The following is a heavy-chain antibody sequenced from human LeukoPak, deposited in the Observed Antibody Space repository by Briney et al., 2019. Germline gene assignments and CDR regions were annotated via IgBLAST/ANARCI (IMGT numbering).Heavy chain of an antibody. CDR1: GFPFIRYS. V-gene: IGHV3-21*01. CDR2: FSSSSSYI. D-gene: IGHD6-19*01. CDR3: ARVAEDSSGWYGWDPYYFDY. Sequence: GSLGLSCAASGFPFIRYSMNWVRQAPGKGLEGVSSFSSSSSYIYYADSVEGGFTVSRDNAKNSLYLQMNSLRAEDTAVYYCARVAEDSSGWYGWDPYYFDYWGQGTLVTVSS. J-gene: IGHJ4*02.